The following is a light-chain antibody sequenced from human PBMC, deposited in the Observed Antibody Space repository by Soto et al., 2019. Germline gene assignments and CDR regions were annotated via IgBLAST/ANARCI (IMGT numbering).Light chain of an antibody. J-gene: IGKJ1*01. CDR3: QQYGSSPQT. CDR1: QSVSSGF. Sequence: EIVLTQSTGTLSLSPGERATLSCRASQSVSSGFLAWYQQKPGQAPRLLIYGASSRATGIPDRFSGSGSGTDFTLTISRLEPEDFAVYYCQQYGSSPQTFGQGTKVAIK. V-gene: IGKV3-20*01. CDR2: GAS.